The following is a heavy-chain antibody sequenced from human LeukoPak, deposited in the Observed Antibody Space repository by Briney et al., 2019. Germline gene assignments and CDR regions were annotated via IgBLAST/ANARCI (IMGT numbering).Heavy chain of an antibody. J-gene: IGHJ6*03. CDR2: INHSGST. CDR3: ASLTGTTGYYYFYMDV. CDR1: GGSFNDYY. V-gene: IGHV4-34*01. Sequence: PSETLSLTCAVYGGSFNDYYWSWIRQPPGKGLEWIGEINHSGSTNYNPSLKSRVTISVDTSKNQFSQKLSSVTAADTAVYYCASLTGTTGYYYFYMDVWGKGTPVTVSS. D-gene: IGHD1-20*01.